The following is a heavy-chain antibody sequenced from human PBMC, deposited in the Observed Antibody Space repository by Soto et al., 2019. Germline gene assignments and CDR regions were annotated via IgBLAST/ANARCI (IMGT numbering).Heavy chain of an antibody. Sequence: EVQLVESGGGLVKPGGSLRLSCAASGFTFSSYSMNWVRQAPGKGLEWVSSISSSSSYIYYADSVKGRFTISRDNAKNSLYLQMNSLRAEDTAVYYSARDDYSNYVFPPGDAFDIWGQGTMVTVSS. CDR2: ISSSSSYI. CDR3: ARDDYSNYVFPPGDAFDI. D-gene: IGHD4-4*01. V-gene: IGHV3-21*01. CDR1: GFTFSSYS. J-gene: IGHJ3*02.